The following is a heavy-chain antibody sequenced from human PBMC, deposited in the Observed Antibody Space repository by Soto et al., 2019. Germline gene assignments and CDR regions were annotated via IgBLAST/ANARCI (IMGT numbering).Heavy chain of an antibody. CDR3: ATSPGFGGYYVV. CDR2: ITPSFGTR. V-gene: IGHV1-69*01. CDR1: GGTFSTKYA. D-gene: IGHD3-10*02. J-gene: IGHJ4*02. Sequence: QVKLVQSGAEVKKPGSSVKVSCKASGGTFSTKYAISWVRQAPGEGLEWMGGITPSFGTRDYAQKFQDRVTINADAATSIVYMELTSLRSQDTAVYYCATSPGFGGYYVVWGQGTLVTVSS.